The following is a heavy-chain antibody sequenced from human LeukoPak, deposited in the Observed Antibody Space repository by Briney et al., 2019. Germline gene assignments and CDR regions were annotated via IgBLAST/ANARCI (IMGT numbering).Heavy chain of an antibody. Sequence: QAGRSLRLSCAASGFTFSSYAMHWVRQAPGKGLEWVSAISGSGGSTYYADSVKGRFTISRDNSKNTLYLQMNSLRAEDTAVYYCAKGFGDYEEYYFDYWGQGTLVTVSS. CDR1: GFTFSSYA. CDR2: ISGSGGST. D-gene: IGHD4-17*01. J-gene: IGHJ4*02. CDR3: AKGFGDYEEYYFDY. V-gene: IGHV3-23*01.